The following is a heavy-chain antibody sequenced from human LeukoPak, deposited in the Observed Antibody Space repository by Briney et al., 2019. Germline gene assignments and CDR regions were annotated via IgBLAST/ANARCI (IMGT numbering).Heavy chain of an antibody. CDR1: GFTFSSYW. CDR3: ARDQCTSTSCYGYNWFDP. J-gene: IGHJ5*02. D-gene: IGHD2-2*01. CDR2: INTDGSGT. V-gene: IGHV3-74*01. Sequence: GGSLRLSCAASGFTFSSYWMHWVRQAPGKGLVWVSRINTDGSGTSYADSVKGRFTISRDNAKNTLYLQMNSLRAEDTAVYYCARDQCTSTSCYGYNWFDPWGQGTLVTVSS.